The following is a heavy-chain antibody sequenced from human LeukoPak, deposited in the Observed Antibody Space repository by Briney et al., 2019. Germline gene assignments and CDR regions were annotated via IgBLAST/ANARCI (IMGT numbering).Heavy chain of an antibody. CDR1: GYTFSSSG. CDR2: IGTFNGNT. CDR3: ARGELLDAFAI. D-gene: IGHD1-26*01. Sequence: APVRVSCKASGYTFSSSGITWVRQAPGQGLEWMGWIGTFNGNTNYAQKLQGRVTMTTDRSTSTAYMELRSLRFDDTAVYYCARGELLDAFAIWGQGTMVTVSS. J-gene: IGHJ3*02. V-gene: IGHV1-18*01.